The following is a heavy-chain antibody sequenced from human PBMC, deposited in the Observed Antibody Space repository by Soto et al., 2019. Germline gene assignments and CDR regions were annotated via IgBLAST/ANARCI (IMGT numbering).Heavy chain of an antibody. J-gene: IGHJ4*02. CDR3: AKSLRSRLLRFGELSTVDN. V-gene: IGHV3-23*01. CDR2: MSASGDRT. Sequence: EVQVLESGGGLVQPGGSLRLSCAASGFTFSSYAMSWVRQAPGKGLEWVSAMSASGDRTYYTDSVKGRFTISRDNSKHPPYLQINSPTAKDTAVYYGAKSLRSRLLRFGELSTVDNWGQEPLVTVPS. CDR1: GFTFSSYA. D-gene: IGHD3-10*01.